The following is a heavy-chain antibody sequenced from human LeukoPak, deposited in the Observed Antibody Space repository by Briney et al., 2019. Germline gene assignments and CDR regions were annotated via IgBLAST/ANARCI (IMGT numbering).Heavy chain of an antibody. J-gene: IGHJ4*02. V-gene: IGHV1-18*01. CDR3: ARDLTKGATIKFPHL. CDR2: ISAYNGNT. CDR1: GYTFTSYG. Sequence: GASVKVSCKASGYTFTSYGISWVRQAPGQGLEWMGWISAYNGNTNYAQKLQGRVTMTTDTSTSTAYMELRSLRSDDTAVYYCARDLTKGATIKFPHLWGQGTLVTVSS. D-gene: IGHD1-26*01.